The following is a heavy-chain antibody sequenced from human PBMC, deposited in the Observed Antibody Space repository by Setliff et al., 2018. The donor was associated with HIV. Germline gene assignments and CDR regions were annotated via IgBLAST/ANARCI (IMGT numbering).Heavy chain of an antibody. CDR1: GYTFTTYG. J-gene: IGHJ6*02. CDR2: ISAYNGHT. V-gene: IGHV1-18*01. CDR3: ARDVEHMMDV. Sequence: ASVKVSCKPSGYTFTTYGLSWVRQAPGQGLEWMGWISAYNGHTNYAQKFQGRVTMTTDTSTSTAYMELRSLRFDDTAVYYCARDVEHMMDVWGQGTTVTVSS.